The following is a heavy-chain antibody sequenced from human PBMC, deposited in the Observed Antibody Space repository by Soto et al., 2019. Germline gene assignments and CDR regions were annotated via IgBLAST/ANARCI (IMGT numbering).Heavy chain of an antibody. D-gene: IGHD2-15*01. V-gene: IGHV1-58*01. CDR3: AADGCSGGSCYAYYYYYGMDV. CDR1: GFTFTSSA. CDR2: IVVGSGNT. Sequence: QMQLVQSGPEVKKPGTSVKVSCKASGFTFTSSAVQWVRQARGQRLEWIGWIVVGSGNTNYAQKFQERVTITRDMSTSTAYMELSSLRSEDTAVYYCAADGCSGGSCYAYYYYYGMDVWGQGTTVTVSS. J-gene: IGHJ6*02.